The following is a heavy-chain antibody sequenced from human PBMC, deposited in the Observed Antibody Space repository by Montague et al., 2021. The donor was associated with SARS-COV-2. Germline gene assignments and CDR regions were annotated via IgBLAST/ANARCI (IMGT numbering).Heavy chain of an antibody. CDR2: IWYDGSNK. J-gene: IGHJ6*02. V-gene: IGHV3-33*01. CDR3: ARQLGYYYGMDV. D-gene: IGHD3-10*01. Sequence: SLRLSCAASGFTFSSYGMHWVRQAPGKGLEWVAVIWYDGSNKYYADSVKGRFTISRDNSKNTLYLQMNSLRVEDTAVYYCARQLGYYYGMDVWGQGTTVTVSS. CDR1: GFTFSSYG.